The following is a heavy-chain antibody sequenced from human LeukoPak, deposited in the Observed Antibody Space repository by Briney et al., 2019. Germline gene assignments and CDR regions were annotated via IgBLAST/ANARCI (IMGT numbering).Heavy chain of an antibody. CDR2: ISYDGSNK. CDR1: GFTFSSYA. V-gene: IGHV3-30*01. J-gene: IGHJ6*03. Sequence: GRSLRLSCAASGFTFSSYAMHWVRQAPGKGLEWVAVISYDGSNKYYADSVKGRFTISRDNSKNTLYLQMNSLRAEDTAVYYCARDPCAAASYYYYMDVWGKGTTVTVSS. D-gene: IGHD2-2*01. CDR3: ARDPCAAASYYYYMDV.